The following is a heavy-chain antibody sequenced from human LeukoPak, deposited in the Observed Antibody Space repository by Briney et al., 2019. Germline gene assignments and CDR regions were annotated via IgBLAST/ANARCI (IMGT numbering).Heavy chain of an antibody. D-gene: IGHD4-11*01. CDR2: FDPEDGER. Sequence: ASVKVSCKVSGYTLTELSIHWVRQGPGKGGEWMGGFDPEDGERIYAQKLQGRVTVTQDTSTDTAYIELTSLRSEDTAVYYCPTVIYRFNWFDPWGQGTLVTVSS. J-gene: IGHJ5*02. V-gene: IGHV1-24*01. CDR3: PTVIYRFNWFDP. CDR1: GYTLTELS.